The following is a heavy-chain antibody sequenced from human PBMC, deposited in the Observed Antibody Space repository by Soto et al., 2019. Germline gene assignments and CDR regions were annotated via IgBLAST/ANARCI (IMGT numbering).Heavy chain of an antibody. Sequence: VQLQESGPGLVKPSGTLSLTCTVSGGSISTTNWWSWVRQSPGKGLEWIGEILHIGSTNYNPSLTRRVTISIDKSKNQFSLRLSSVTDADTAVYYCASGFDSDGLYNGGHPWGQGTLVSVSS. J-gene: IGHJ5*02. D-gene: IGHD3-22*01. CDR3: ASGFDSDGLYNGGHP. CDR1: GGSISTTNW. V-gene: IGHV4-4*02. CDR2: ILHIGST.